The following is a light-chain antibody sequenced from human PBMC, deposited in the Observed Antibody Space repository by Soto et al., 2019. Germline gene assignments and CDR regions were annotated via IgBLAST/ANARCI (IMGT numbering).Light chain of an antibody. V-gene: IGKV1-39*01. CDR3: QQSHSTPWT. CDR1: QTITTY. Sequence: DIQMTQSPSSLSASVGDRVTITCRASQTITTYLHWYQQKPGKAPQLLIYGASTLQSGVPSRFTGSGSGTDFTLTISSLQPEDFATYHCQQSHSTPWTFGQGTKVEIK. J-gene: IGKJ1*01. CDR2: GAS.